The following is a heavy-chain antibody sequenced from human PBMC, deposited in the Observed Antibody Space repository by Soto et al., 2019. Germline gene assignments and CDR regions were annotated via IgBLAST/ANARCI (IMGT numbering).Heavy chain of an antibody. D-gene: IGHD6-13*01. CDR3: AREGNVAAAGSYNWFDP. J-gene: IGHJ5*02. CDR2: IIPIFGTA. V-gene: IGHV1-69*13. Sequence: SVKVSCKXSGGTFSSYAISWVRQAPGQGLEWMGGIIPIFGTANYAQKFQGSVTITADESTSTAYMELSSLRSEDTAVYYCAREGNVAAAGSYNWFDPWGQGTLVTVSS. CDR1: GGTFSSYA.